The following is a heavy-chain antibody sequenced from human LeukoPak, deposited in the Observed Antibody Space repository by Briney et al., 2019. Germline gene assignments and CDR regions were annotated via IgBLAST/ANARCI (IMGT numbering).Heavy chain of an antibody. V-gene: IGHV3-30-3*01. Sequence: GRSLRLSCAASGFTFSSYAMHWVRQAPGKGLEWVAVISYDGSNKCYADSVKGRFTISRDNSKNTLYLQMNSLRAEDTAVYYCARDKGRQLVRVFDYWGQGTLVTVSS. CDR2: ISYDGSNK. CDR1: GFTFSSYA. J-gene: IGHJ4*02. D-gene: IGHD6-13*01. CDR3: ARDKGRQLVRVFDY.